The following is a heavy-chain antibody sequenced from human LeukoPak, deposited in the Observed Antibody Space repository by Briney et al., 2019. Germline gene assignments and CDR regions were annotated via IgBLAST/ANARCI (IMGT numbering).Heavy chain of an antibody. J-gene: IGHJ3*02. Sequence: WASVKVSCKASGYTFTGYYMHWVRQAPGQGLVWMGIINPSGGSTSYAQKFQGRVTMTRDTSTSTVYMELSSLRSEDTAVYYCARDVGKYYDILTGSWAFDIWGQGTMVTVSS. V-gene: IGHV1-46*01. CDR3: ARDVGKYYDILTGSWAFDI. D-gene: IGHD3-9*01. CDR1: GYTFTGYY. CDR2: INPSGGST.